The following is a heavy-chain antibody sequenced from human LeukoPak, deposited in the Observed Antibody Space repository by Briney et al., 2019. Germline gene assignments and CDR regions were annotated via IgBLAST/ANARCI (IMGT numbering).Heavy chain of an antibody. D-gene: IGHD6-19*01. J-gene: IGHJ4*02. CDR2: IGDTGGAT. CDR3: ATLIAVAGRRVSDY. V-gene: IGHV3-23*01. Sequence: QSGGSLRLSCAASGFTFSSYAMSWVRQAPGKGLEWVSGIGDTGGATYYADSVKGRFTISRDNSKNTLYLQMNSLRAEDTAIYYCATLIAVAGRRVSDYWGQGTLVTVSS. CDR1: GFTFSSYA.